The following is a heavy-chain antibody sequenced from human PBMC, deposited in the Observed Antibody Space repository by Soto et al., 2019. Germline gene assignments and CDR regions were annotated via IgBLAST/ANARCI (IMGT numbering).Heavy chain of an antibody. CDR2: ISSSSSYI. CDR3: AARHDYRDYEHY. V-gene: IGHV3-21*01. Sequence: GGSLRLSCAASGFTFSSYSMNWVRQAPGKGLEWVSSISSSSSYIYYADSVKGQFTISRVNAKNTLYLKLYSLRAEDSAVFYCAARHDYRDYEHYWGQGTLVTVSS. J-gene: IGHJ4*02. CDR1: GFTFSSYS. D-gene: IGHD4-17*01.